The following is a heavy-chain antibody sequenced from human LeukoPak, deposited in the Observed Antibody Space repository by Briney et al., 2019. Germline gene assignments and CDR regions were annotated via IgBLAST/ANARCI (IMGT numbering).Heavy chain of an antibody. CDR2: IIPILGIA. D-gene: IGHD5-18*01. Sequence: GASVKVSCKASGGTFSSYAISWVRQAPGQGLEWMGRIIPILGIANYAQKFQGRVTVTADKSTSTAYMELSSLRSEDTAVYYCARTSWIQLPYYFDYWGQGTLVTVSS. CDR3: ARTSWIQLPYYFDY. CDR1: GGTFSSYA. V-gene: IGHV1-69*04. J-gene: IGHJ4*02.